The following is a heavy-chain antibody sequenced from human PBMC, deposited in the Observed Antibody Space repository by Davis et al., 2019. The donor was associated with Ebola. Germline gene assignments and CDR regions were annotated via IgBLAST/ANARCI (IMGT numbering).Heavy chain of an antibody. Sequence: SETLSLTCAVYSGSFSGYYWSWIRQSPGKGLEWIGEISHTGDTNYNPPLKSRVIISVDTSKNQFSLKLSSVTAADTAVYYCAGESYASGTYYTGYYYYGMDVWGRGTTVTVSS. CDR1: SGSFSGYY. J-gene: IGHJ6*02. CDR3: AGESYASGTYYTGYYYYGMDV. D-gene: IGHD3-10*01. V-gene: IGHV4-34*01. CDR2: ISHTGDT.